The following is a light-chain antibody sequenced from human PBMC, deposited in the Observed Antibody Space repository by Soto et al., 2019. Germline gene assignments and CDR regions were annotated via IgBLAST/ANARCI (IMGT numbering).Light chain of an antibody. Sequence: EIVLTQSPATLSLSPGERATLSCRASQSVSSYLAWYQQKPGQAPRLLIYDASNRATGIPARFSGSGSGTDFTLTISSLEPEDFAVYYCKQPSNGPITLCQGTRLESK. CDR3: KQPSNGPIT. CDR1: QSVSSY. V-gene: IGKV3-11*01. CDR2: DAS. J-gene: IGKJ5*01.